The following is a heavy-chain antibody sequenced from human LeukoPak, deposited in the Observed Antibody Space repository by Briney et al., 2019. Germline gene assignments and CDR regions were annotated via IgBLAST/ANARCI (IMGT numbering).Heavy chain of an antibody. V-gene: IGHV3-30*02. CDR1: GFSFNNYG. J-gene: IGHJ4*02. CDR3: AKDRGWELELYYFDY. Sequence: GGSLRLSCAASGFSFNNYGMHWVRQAPGKGLEWVAFIRHDGNRNSYADSVKGRFTISRDTSKNTLSLQMSNLRGEDTAVYYCAKDRGWELELYYFDYWGQGTLVTVSS. D-gene: IGHD4-23*01. CDR2: IRHDGNRN.